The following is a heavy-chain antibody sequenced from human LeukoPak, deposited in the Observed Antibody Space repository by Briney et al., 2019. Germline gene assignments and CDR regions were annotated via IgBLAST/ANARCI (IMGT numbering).Heavy chain of an antibody. J-gene: IGHJ4*02. CDR3: AKDSGPIVVVLDY. CDR1: GFTFSSYG. CDR2: ISYDGSNK. V-gene: IGHV3-30*18. D-gene: IGHD3-22*01. Sequence: PGGSLRLSCAASGFTFSSYGIHWVRQAPGKGLEWVAVISYDGSNKYYADSVKGRFTISRDNSKNTLYLQMNSLRAEDTAVYYCAKDSGPIVVVLDYWGQGTLVTVSS.